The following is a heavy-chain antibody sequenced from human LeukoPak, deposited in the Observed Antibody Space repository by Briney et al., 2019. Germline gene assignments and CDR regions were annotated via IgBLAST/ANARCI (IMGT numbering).Heavy chain of an antibody. Sequence: SGGSLRLSCAASGFTSSSYSMNWVRQAPGKGLEWVSYISSSSKTICYADSVKGRFTISRDKAKNSLYLQMNSLRDEDSAVYYCARCQVVVAAAYYYGMDVWGQGTTVTVSS. CDR3: ARCQVVVAAAYYYGMDV. V-gene: IGHV3-48*02. CDR1: GFTSSSYS. CDR2: ISSSSKTI. J-gene: IGHJ6*02. D-gene: IGHD2-15*01.